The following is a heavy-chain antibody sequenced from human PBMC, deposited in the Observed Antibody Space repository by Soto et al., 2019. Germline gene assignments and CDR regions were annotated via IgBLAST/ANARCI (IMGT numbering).Heavy chain of an antibody. Sequence: ASVKVSCKASGYTFTSYAMHWVRQAPGQRLEWMGWINAGNGNTKYSQKFQGRVTITRDTSASTAYMELSSLRFEDTAVHYCASAYCGGDCSNYYYGMDVWGQGTTVTGSS. J-gene: IGHJ6*02. CDR3: ASAYCGGDCSNYYYGMDV. V-gene: IGHV1-3*01. CDR2: INAGNGNT. CDR1: GYTFTSYA. D-gene: IGHD2-21*02.